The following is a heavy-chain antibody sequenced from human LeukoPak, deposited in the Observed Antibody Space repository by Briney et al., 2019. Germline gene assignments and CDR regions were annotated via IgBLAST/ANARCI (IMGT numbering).Heavy chain of an antibody. V-gene: IGHV3-23*01. D-gene: IGHD2-15*01. CDR3: AKFAQRYCSGGSCHPFDY. CDR2: ISGSGGTT. Sequence: PGGSLRLSCAASGFTFSDYYMSWIRQAPGKGLEWVSYISGSGGTTYYADSVKGRFTISRDNSKNTLHLQMNSLRAEDTAAYYCAKFAQRYCSGGSCHPFDYWGQGTLVTVSS. J-gene: IGHJ4*02. CDR1: GFTFSDYY.